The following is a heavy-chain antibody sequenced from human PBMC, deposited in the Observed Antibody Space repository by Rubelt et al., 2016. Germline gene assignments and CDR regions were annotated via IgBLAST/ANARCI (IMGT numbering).Heavy chain of an antibody. CDR2: IKEDGSER. D-gene: IGHD3-16*01. CDR1: GFGFSHFW. CDR3: AKEVNGGSFDY. Sequence: GGTLRLSCVASGFGFSHFWMSWVRQAPGRGLEWVANIKEDGSERHYVDSVKGRFTISRDNSKNSLYLQMNSLRTEDTALYYCAKEVNGGSFDYWGQGTLVTVSS. V-gene: IGHV3-7*05. J-gene: IGHJ4*02.